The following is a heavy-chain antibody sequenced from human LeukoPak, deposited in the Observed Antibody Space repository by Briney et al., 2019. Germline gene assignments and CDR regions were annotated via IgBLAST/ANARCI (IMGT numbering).Heavy chain of an antibody. J-gene: IGHJ4*02. D-gene: IGHD3-10*01. CDR2: INRSGST. Sequence: SETLSLTCAVYGGSFSGYYWSWIRQPPGKGLEWIGEINRSGSTNYNPSLKSRVTISVDTSKNQFSLKLSSVTAADTAVYYCARSRTITMVRGVMTNWGQGTLVTVSS. V-gene: IGHV4-34*01. CDR3: ARSRTITMVRGVMTN. CDR1: GGSFSGYY.